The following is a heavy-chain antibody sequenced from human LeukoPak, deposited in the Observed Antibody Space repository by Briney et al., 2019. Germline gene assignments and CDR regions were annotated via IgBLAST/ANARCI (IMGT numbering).Heavy chain of an antibody. J-gene: IGHJ1*01. CDR3: AKDSLYCSGGSCYPEYFQH. Sequence: GGSLRLSCVASGFTFSDFAMNWVRQAPGKGLEWVSHIGGGGALISYADSVKGRFTISRDNSKNTLYLQMNSLRAEDTAVYYCAKDSLYCSGGSCYPEYFQHWGQGTLVTVSS. CDR1: GFTFSDFA. CDR2: IGGGGALI. V-gene: IGHV3-23*01. D-gene: IGHD2-15*01.